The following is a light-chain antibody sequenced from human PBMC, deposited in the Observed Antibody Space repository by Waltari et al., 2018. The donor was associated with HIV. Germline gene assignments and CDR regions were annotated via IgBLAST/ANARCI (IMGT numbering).Light chain of an antibody. CDR2: RNE. Sequence: QSGLTQPPSASGAPGQRVIISCSGSMSNIGTNSVNWYQQLPRTAPKLLIYRNEQRPSGVPDRFSCSKSGTSASLAISGLQSEDEATYYCAALDDRMSGYVVFGGGTKLTVL. CDR1: MSNIGTNS. V-gene: IGLV1-44*01. CDR3: AALDDRMSGYVV. J-gene: IGLJ2*01.